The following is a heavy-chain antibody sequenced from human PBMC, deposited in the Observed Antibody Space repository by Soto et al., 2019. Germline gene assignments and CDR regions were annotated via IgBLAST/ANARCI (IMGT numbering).Heavy chain of an antibody. Sequence: SETLSLTCAVSGVSISSGGYSWSWIRQPPGKGLEWIGYIYHSGSTYYNPSLKSRVTISLDRSKNQFSLKLSSVTAADTAVYYCARGVCNSITCYIYYYYGMDVWGQGTTVTVSS. V-gene: IGHV4-30-2*01. CDR3: ARGVCNSITCYIYYYYGMDV. CDR1: GVSISSGGYS. J-gene: IGHJ6*02. CDR2: IYHSGST. D-gene: IGHD2-2*02.